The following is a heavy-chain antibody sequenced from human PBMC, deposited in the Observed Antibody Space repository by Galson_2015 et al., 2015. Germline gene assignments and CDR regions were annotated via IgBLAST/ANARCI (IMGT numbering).Heavy chain of an antibody. V-gene: IGHV7-4-1*02. CDR1: GYTFTNYA. CDR3: ARVTQYDDSSGYSPNDAFDI. CDR2: INTNTGNP. J-gene: IGHJ3*02. D-gene: IGHD3-22*01. Sequence: SVKVSCKASGYTFTNYAMNWVRQAPGQGLEWMGWINTNTGNPTYAQGFTGRFVFSLDTSVSTAYLQISSLKAEDTAVYYCARVTQYDDSSGYSPNDAFDIWGQGTMVTVSS.